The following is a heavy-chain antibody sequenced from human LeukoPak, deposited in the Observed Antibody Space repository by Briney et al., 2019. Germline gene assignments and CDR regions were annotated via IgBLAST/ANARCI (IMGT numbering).Heavy chain of an antibody. CDR1: GGTLSSYA. CDR2: IIPIFGTA. D-gene: IGHD3-22*01. J-gene: IGHJ4*02. CDR3: ATTYYDSSGAPY. Sequence: ASVKVSCKASGGTLSSYAISWVRQAPGQGLEWMGGIIPIFGTANYAQKFQGRVTITADESTSTAYMELSSLRSEDTAVYYCATTYYDSSGAPYWGQGTLVTVSS. V-gene: IGHV1-69*01.